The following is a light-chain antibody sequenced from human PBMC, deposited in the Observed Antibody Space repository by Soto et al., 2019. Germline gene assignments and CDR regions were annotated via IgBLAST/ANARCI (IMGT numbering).Light chain of an antibody. CDR3: QQDDNSPLT. CDR2: GAS. Sequence: EIVLTQSPGTLSLSPGERATLSCRASQSVNSNYLAWYQQKPGQGPRLLMYGASSRATGIPDRFSGSGSGTDFTLTISRLEPEDFAVYYCQQDDNSPLTFGQGTKVEIK. V-gene: IGKV3-20*01. CDR1: QSVNSNY. J-gene: IGKJ1*01.